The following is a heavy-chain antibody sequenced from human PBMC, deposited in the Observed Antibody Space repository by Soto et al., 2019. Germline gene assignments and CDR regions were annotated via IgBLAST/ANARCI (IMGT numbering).Heavy chain of an antibody. V-gene: IGHV1-69*13. J-gene: IGHJ3*02. Sequence: ASVKVSCKASGGTFSSYAISWVRQAPGQGLEWMGGIIPIFGTANYAQKFQGRVTITADESTSTAYMELSSLRSEDTAVYYCARDHASGYYGGGDAFDIWGQGTMVTVSS. D-gene: IGHD3-22*01. CDR1: GGTFSSYA. CDR3: ARDHASGYYGGGDAFDI. CDR2: IIPIFGTA.